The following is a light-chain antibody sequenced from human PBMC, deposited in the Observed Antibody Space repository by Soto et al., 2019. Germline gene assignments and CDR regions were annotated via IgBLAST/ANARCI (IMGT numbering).Light chain of an antibody. V-gene: IGKV3-15*01. J-gene: IGKJ2*01. CDR1: QSVSSN. Sequence: EIVMTQSPSTLSVSPGERATLSCRASQSVSSNLAWYQQTPGQAPRLLIYGASTRATGIPARFSGSGSGTEFTLTISSLQSEDFALYYCQQYNNWPPYTFGQGTKLEIK. CDR3: QQYNNWPPYT. CDR2: GAS.